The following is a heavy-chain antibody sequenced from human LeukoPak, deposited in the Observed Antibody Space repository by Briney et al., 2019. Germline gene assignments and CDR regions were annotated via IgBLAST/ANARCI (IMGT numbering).Heavy chain of an antibody. CDR3: ARSSGYSDANYYYYYGMDV. V-gene: IGHV3-53*04. Sequence: GGSLRLSCAASGFTFSSYAMSWVRQAPGKGLEWVSVIYSGGSTYYADSVKGRFTISRHNSKNTLYLQMNSLRAEDTAVYYCARSSGYSDANYYYYYGMDVWGQGTTVTVSS. J-gene: IGHJ6*02. CDR1: GFTFSSYA. D-gene: IGHD3-3*01. CDR2: IYSGGST.